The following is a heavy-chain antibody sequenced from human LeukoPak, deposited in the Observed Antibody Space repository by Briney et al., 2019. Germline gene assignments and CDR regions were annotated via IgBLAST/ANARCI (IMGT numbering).Heavy chain of an antibody. Sequence: GGSLRLSCAASGFTFSSYGMSWVRQAPGKGLEWVSAISGSGGSTYYADSVKGRFTISRDNSKNTLYLQMNSLRAEDTAVYYCAKDQTHYYDSSGYYPNAFDIWGQGTMVTVSS. D-gene: IGHD3-22*01. V-gene: IGHV3-23*01. J-gene: IGHJ3*02. CDR2: ISGSGGST. CDR1: GFTFSSYG. CDR3: AKDQTHYYDSSGYYPNAFDI.